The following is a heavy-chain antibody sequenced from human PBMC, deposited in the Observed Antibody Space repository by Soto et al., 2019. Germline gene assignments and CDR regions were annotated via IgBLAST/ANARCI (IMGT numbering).Heavy chain of an antibody. D-gene: IGHD5-18*01. V-gene: IGHV1-3*01. Sequence: ASVKVSCKTSGYIFTSYAMHWVRQAPGQRLEWMGWINAGNGDTKYSQKFQGRVTITRDTSASTAYMELSSLRSEDTAVYYCARTLTWIHLGWFDPWGQGTLVTVSS. CDR1: GYIFTSYA. CDR2: INAGNGDT. CDR3: ARTLTWIHLGWFDP. J-gene: IGHJ5*02.